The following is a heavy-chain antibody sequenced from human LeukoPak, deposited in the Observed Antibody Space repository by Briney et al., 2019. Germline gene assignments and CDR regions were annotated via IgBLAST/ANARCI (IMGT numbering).Heavy chain of an antibody. Sequence: ASVKVSCKASGYTFTGYYMHWVRQAPGQGLEWVGWINPNSGGTNYAQKFQGWVTMTRDTSISTAYMELSRLRSDDTAVYYCASSVPAATPGELSLDYWGQGTLVTVSS. CDR2: INPNSGGT. D-gene: IGHD2-2*01. J-gene: IGHJ4*02. V-gene: IGHV1-2*04. CDR1: GYTFTGYY. CDR3: ASSVPAATPGELSLDY.